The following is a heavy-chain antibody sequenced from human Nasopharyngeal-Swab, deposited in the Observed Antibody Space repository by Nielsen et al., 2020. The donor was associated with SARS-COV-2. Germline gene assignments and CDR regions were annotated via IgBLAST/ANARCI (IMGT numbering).Heavy chain of an antibody. D-gene: IGHD3-10*01. J-gene: IGHJ6*02. V-gene: IGHV3-43*01. Sequence: GESLKISCAASGFTFDDYTMHWVRQAPGKGLEWVSLISWDGGSTYYADSVKGRFTISRDNSKHSLYLQMNSLRTEDTALYYCAKGGTYYYDSGKDPGYLHDYYYGMDVWGQGTTVTVSS. CDR1: GFTFDDYT. CDR3: AKGGTYYYDSGKDPGYLHDYYYGMDV. CDR2: ISWDGGST.